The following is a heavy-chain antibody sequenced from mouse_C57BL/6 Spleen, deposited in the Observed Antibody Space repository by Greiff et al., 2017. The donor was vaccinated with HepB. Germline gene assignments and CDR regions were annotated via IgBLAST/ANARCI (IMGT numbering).Heavy chain of an antibody. D-gene: IGHD1-1*01. J-gene: IGHJ1*03. Sequence: EVQLVESGGGLVKPGGSLKLSCAASGFTFSSYAMSWVRQTPEKRLEWVATISDGGSYTYYPDNVKGRFTISRDNAKNNLYLQMSHLKSEDTAMYYCASDYGSSFYWYFDVWGTATTVTVAS. CDR2: ISDGGSYT. CDR3: ASDYGSSFYWYFDV. CDR1: GFTFSSYA. V-gene: IGHV5-4*01.